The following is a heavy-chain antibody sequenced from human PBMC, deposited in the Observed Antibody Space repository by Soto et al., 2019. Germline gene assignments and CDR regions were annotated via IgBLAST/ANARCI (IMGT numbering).Heavy chain of an antibody. D-gene: IGHD2-21*02. J-gene: IGHJ6*03. Sequence: GGSLRLSCAASGFTFSSYAMILVRQAPGKGLEWVSAISGSGGSTYYADSVKGRFTISRDNSKNTLYLQMNSLRAEDTAVYYCAKGVTPYYYHYMDVWGKGTTVTVSS. CDR3: AKGVTPYYYHYMDV. V-gene: IGHV3-23*01. CDR2: ISGSGGST. CDR1: GFTFSSYA.